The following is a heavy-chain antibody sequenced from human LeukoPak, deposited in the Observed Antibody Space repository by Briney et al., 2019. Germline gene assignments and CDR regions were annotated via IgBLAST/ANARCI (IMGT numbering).Heavy chain of an antibody. Sequence: GGSLRLSCVASGFTFSNYAMSWVRQAPGKGLEWVACISGSGGSTYYADSVKGRFSISRDNSSKSLYLQRISMRAETAVYYYAATPASRDRTYGFDIWGQGTVVTVSS. CDR3: AATPASRDRTYGFDI. V-gene: IGHV3-23*01. CDR2: ISGSGGST. D-gene: IGHD1-14*01. J-gene: IGHJ3*02. CDR1: GFTFSNYA.